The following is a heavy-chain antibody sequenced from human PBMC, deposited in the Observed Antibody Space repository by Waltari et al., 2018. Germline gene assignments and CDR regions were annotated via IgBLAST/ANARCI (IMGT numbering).Heavy chain of an antibody. V-gene: IGHV1-69*02. J-gene: IGHJ4*02. CDR3: ARSSEVEMTTIGADYFDY. Sequence: QVPLVQSGAEVKKPGSSVKVSCKASGGTFSSYTISRVRQVPGHGLEWMGRIIPILGLANYAQKFQGRVTITADKSTSTAYMELSSLRSEDTAVYYCARSSEVEMTTIGADYFDYWGQGTLVTVSS. CDR2: IIPILGLA. D-gene: IGHD4-4*01. CDR1: GGTFSSYT.